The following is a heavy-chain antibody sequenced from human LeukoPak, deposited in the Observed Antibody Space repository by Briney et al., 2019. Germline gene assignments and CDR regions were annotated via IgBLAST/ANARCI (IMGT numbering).Heavy chain of an antibody. Sequence: SETLSLTCTVSGASINSRDYYWGWIRRPPGQGLEWIGSIYSDGTTYYNPSLKSRVSISADTSKNHFSLWLSSVTAADMAVYYCAKHRGSFFEAFDIWGQGTAVSVSS. CDR3: AKHRGSFFEAFDI. J-gene: IGHJ3*02. CDR2: IYSDGTT. D-gene: IGHD1-26*01. V-gene: IGHV4-39*01. CDR1: GASINSRDYY.